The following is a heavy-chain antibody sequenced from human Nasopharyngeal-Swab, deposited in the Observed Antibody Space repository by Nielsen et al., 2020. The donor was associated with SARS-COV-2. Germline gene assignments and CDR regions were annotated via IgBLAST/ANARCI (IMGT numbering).Heavy chain of an antibody. CDR3: ARDLPWMYCSSTSCQFDY. Sequence: GESLKISCVASGFTFSSSGMHWVRQAPGKGLEWVALMWYDGTNEHYADSVKGRFTISRDNSKNTLYLQMNSLRAEDTAVYYCARDLPWMYCSSTSCQFDYWGQGTLVTVSS. CDR1: GFTFSSSG. D-gene: IGHD2-2*01. J-gene: IGHJ4*02. V-gene: IGHV3-30*02. CDR2: MWYDGTNE.